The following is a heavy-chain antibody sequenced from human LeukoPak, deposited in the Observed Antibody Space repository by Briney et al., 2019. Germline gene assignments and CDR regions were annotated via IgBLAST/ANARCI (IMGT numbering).Heavy chain of an antibody. CDR2: IIPILGIA. Sequence: SVKVSCKASGGTFSSYAISWVRQAPGQGLEWMGRIIPILGIANYAQKFQGRVMITADKSTSTAYMELSSLRSEDTAVYYCARDGGWFDPWGQGTLVTVSS. V-gene: IGHV1-69*04. CDR1: GGTFSSYA. J-gene: IGHJ5*02. D-gene: IGHD3-16*01. CDR3: ARDGGWFDP.